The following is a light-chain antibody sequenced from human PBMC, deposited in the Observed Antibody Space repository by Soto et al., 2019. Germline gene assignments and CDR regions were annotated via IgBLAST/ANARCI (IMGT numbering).Light chain of an antibody. CDR3: SSYAGSNSYV. J-gene: IGLJ1*01. CDR1: SSDVGGYNS. Sequence: QSALTQPPSASGSPGQSVTISCTGTSSDVGGYNSVSWYQQHPGKAPKLMIYEVSKRPAGVPDRFSGSKSGNTASLTVSGLLAEDEADYYCSSYAGSNSYVFGTGTKVTVL. CDR2: EVS. V-gene: IGLV2-8*01.